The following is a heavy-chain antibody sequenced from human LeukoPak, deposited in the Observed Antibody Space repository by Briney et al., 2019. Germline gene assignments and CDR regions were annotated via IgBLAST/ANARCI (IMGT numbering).Heavy chain of an antibody. CDR2: INHSGST. CDR1: GGSFSGYY. D-gene: IGHD3-3*01. Sequence: SETLSLTCAVYGGSFSGYYWSWIRQPPGEGVEWLGEINHSGSTNYNPSLKSRVTISVYTSKNQFSLKLSSVTAADTAVYYCARGIVYDFWSGYWGYYYYMDVWGKGTTVTVSS. V-gene: IGHV4-34*01. J-gene: IGHJ6*03. CDR3: ARGIVYDFWSGYWGYYYYMDV.